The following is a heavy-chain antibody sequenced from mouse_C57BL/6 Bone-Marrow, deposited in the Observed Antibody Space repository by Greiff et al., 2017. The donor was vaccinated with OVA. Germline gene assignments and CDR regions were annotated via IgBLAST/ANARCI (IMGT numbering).Heavy chain of an antibody. CDR1: GYTFTDYN. CDR2: INPNNGGT. D-gene: IGHD1-1*01. J-gene: IGHJ1*03. Sequence: EVNLVESGPELVKPGASVKIPCKASGYTFTDYNMDWVKQSHGKSLEWIGDINPNNGGTIYNQKFKGKATLTVDKSSSTAYMELRILTSEDTAVYYCARRDYGSSYGWYFDVWGTGTPVTVSS. CDR3: ARRDYGSSYGWYFDV. V-gene: IGHV1-18*01.